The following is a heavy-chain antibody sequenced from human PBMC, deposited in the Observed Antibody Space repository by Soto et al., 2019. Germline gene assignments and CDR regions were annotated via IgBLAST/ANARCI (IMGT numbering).Heavy chain of an antibody. D-gene: IGHD6-13*01. CDR1: GGTFSSYA. J-gene: IGHJ4*02. Sequence: QAQLVQSGAEVKKPGSSVKVSCKASGGTFSSYAISWVRQAPGQGLEWMGGIIPIFGTANYAQKFQGRVTITADESTSTAYMELSSLRSEDTAVYYCARGFSFAAAAPYYFDYWGQGTLVTVSS. CDR3: ARGFSFAAAAPYYFDY. V-gene: IGHV1-69*01. CDR2: IIPIFGTA.